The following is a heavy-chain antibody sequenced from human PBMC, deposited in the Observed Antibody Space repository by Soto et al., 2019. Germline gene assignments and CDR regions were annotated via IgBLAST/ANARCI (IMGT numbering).Heavy chain of an antibody. Sequence: EVQLVESGGDLVQPGRSLRLSCAVSGFTFDDYAMHWVRQVPGKGLQWVSGISWNGGRVAYAESVKGRVTISRDNANGSLNLQMSSLRPEDTALYYFVKDVIQRGYGSGSLITRFDYWGQGTLVTVST. CDR1: GFTFDDYA. CDR2: ISWNGGRV. V-gene: IGHV3-9*01. J-gene: IGHJ4*02. CDR3: VKDVIQRGYGSGSLITRFDY. D-gene: IGHD3-10*01.